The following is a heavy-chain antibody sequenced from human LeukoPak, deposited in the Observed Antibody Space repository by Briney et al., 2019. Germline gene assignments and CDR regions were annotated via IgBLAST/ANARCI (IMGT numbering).Heavy chain of an antibody. J-gene: IGHJ4*02. CDR2: INWNGGST. CDR3: ARGYGSGSYYKNPIDY. CDR1: GYTFDDCG. Sequence: GGSLRLSCAASGYTFDDCGMSWVRQAPGKGLEWVSGINWNGGSTGYADSVKGRFTISRDNAKNSLYLQMNSLRAEDTALYYCARGYGSGSYYKNPIDYWGQGTLVTVSS. D-gene: IGHD3-10*01. V-gene: IGHV3-20*04.